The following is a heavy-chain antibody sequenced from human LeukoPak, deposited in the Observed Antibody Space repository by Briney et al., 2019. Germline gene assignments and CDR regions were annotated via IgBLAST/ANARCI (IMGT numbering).Heavy chain of an antibody. J-gene: IGHJ4*01. CDR3: ARGPGSSGGAYVGDY. CDR2: IDGGGSST. D-gene: IGHD3-22*01. V-gene: IGHV3-74*01. Sequence: GGSLRLSCAASGFTFSNHWMHWVRQVPGKGLVWVSRIDGGGSSTSYADSVKGRFSISRDNGENTLYLQMNSLRVEDTAVYYCARGPGSSGGAYVGDYWGHGTLVTVSS. CDR1: GFTFSNHW.